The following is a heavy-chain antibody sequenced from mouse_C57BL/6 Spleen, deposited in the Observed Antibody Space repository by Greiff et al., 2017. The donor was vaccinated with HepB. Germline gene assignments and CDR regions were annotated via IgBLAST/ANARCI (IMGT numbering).Heavy chain of an antibody. Sequence: QVQLQQSGPGLVQPSQCLSITCTVSGFSLTSYGVHWVRQSPGKGLEWLGVIWRGGSTDYNAAFMSRLSITKDNSKSQVFFKMNRLQADDTAIYYCAKNHGSSFYYYAMDYWGQGTSVTVSS. CDR2: IWRGGST. V-gene: IGHV2-5*01. CDR1: GFSLTSYG. J-gene: IGHJ4*01. CDR3: AKNHGSSFYYYAMDY. D-gene: IGHD1-1*01.